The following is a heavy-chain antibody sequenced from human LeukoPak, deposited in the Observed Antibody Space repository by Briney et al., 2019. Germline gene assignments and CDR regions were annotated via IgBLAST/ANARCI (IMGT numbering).Heavy chain of an antibody. J-gene: IGHJ4*02. CDR2: IYYSGNT. CDR3: ARLMTTVTSEY. D-gene: IGHD4-17*01. CDR1: GGSINRSYYY. Sequence: SETLSLTCTVSGGSINRSYYYWGWIRQPPGKGLEWIGSIYYSGNTYYNPSLKSRVTISVDTSRNQFSLKLSSVTAADTAVYYCARLMTTVTSEYWGQGTLVTVSS. V-gene: IGHV4-39*01.